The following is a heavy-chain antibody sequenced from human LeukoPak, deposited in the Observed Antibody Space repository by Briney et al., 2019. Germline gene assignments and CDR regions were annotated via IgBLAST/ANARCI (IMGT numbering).Heavy chain of an antibody. D-gene: IGHD6-13*01. CDR1: SGSITNYY. Sequence: SETLSLTCTVSSGSITNYYWSWIRQPPGKGLEWIGFIYYSGNTNYNPSLKSRVTISVDTSKNQFSLKLSSMTAADTAVYYCAKGRAAGPYGYWFDPWGQGTLVTVSS. J-gene: IGHJ5*02. CDR3: AKGRAAGPYGYWFDP. CDR2: IYYSGNT. V-gene: IGHV4-59*01.